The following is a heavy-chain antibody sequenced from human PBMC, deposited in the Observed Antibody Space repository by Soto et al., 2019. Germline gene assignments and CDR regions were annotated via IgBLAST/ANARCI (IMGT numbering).Heavy chain of an antibody. CDR3: ARGLLAGNTIFGVIIRDYYGMDV. V-gene: IGHV1-46*01. D-gene: IGHD3-3*01. Sequence: GASVKVSCKASGYTFTNYYMHWVRQAPGQGLEWMGIINPSGGNTNYAQKFQGRVTMIRDTSTNTVYMELSSLRSEDTAVYYCARGLLAGNTIFGVIIRDYYGMDVWGQGXTVTVYS. CDR2: INPSGGNT. J-gene: IGHJ6*02. CDR1: GYTFTNYY.